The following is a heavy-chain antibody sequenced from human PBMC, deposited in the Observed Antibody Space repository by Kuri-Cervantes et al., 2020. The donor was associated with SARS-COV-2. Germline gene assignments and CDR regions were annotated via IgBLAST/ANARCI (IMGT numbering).Heavy chain of an antibody. V-gene: IGHV4-34*01. CDR3: ARGAAAPLYNWFDP. CDR2: INHSGST. CDR1: GGSFSGYY. J-gene: IGHJ5*02. Sequence: GSLRLSCAVYGGSFSGYYWSWIRQPPGKGLEWIGEINHSGSTNYNPSLKSRVTISVDTSKNQFSLKLSSVTAADTAVYYCARGAAAPLYNWFDPWGQGTLVPSPQ. D-gene: IGHD6-13*01.